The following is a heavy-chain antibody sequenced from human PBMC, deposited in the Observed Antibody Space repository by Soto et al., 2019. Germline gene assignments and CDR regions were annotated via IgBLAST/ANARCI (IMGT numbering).Heavy chain of an antibody. V-gene: IGHV4-34*01. Sequence: SETLSLTCAVYGGSFSGYYWSWIRQPPGQGLEWIGEINHSRSTNYNPSLKSRVTISVDTSKNQFSLRLSSVTAADTAVYYCARAGYYNSGRGYSYNDYWGQGTLVTVSS. J-gene: IGHJ4*02. CDR1: GGSFSGYY. CDR3: ARAGYYNSGRGYSYNDY. CDR2: INHSRST. D-gene: IGHD5-18*01.